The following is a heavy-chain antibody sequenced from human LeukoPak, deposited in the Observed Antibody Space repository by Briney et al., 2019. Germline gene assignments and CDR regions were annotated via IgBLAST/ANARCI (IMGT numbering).Heavy chain of an antibody. J-gene: IGHJ4*02. V-gene: IGHV3-74*01. Sequence: PGGSLRLSCAASGFTFSSHWMHWVRQAPGKRLVWVSRINPDGSSTSYADSVKGRFTISRDNAKNTLYLQMNSLRAEDTAVYYCARDGNYGDYIWGQGTLVTVSS. CDR1: GFTFSSHW. D-gene: IGHD4-17*01. CDR3: ARDGNYGDYI. CDR2: INPDGSST.